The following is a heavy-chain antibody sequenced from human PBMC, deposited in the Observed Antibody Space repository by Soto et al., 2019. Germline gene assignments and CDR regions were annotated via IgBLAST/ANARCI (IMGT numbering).Heavy chain of an antibody. Sequence: QLQLQESGSGLVKPSQTLSLTCAVSGGSVSSGGHSWNWIRQPPGKGLEWIGHIYQSGSTYYKPSRKSRVSIPVDRSKSHFSLDLSSVTAADTAVYYCARGAHDSSGYPDYWGQGILVTVSS. J-gene: IGHJ4*02. CDR3: ARGAHDSSGYPDY. CDR2: IYQSGST. CDR1: GGSVSSGGHS. V-gene: IGHV4-30-2*01. D-gene: IGHD3-22*01.